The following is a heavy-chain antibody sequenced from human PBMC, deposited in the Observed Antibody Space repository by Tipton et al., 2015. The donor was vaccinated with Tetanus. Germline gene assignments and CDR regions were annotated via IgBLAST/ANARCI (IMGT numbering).Heavy chain of an antibody. D-gene: IGHD1-26*01. V-gene: IGHV4-39*01. J-gene: IGHJ3*02. Sequence: LRLSCTVSGGSISSSSYYWGWIRQPPGKGLEWIGSIYYSGSTYYNPSLKSRVTISVDTSKNQFSLKLSSVTAADTAVYYCARRQDSGSYFLAAFDIWGQGTMVTVSS. CDR3: ARRQDSGSYFLAAFDI. CDR1: GGSISSSSYY. CDR2: IYYSGST.